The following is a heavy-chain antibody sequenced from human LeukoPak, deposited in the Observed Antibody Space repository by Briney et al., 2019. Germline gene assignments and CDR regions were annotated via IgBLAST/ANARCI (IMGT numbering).Heavy chain of an antibody. CDR2: INHSGST. V-gene: IGHV4-34*01. D-gene: IGHD2-2*01. J-gene: IGHJ4*02. CDR3: ARGKVDNIVVVPAAMEVDY. CDR1: GGSCSGYY. Sequence: PSETLSLTCAVYGGSCSGYYRSWIRQPPGKGLEWIGEINHSGSTNYNPSLKSRVTISVDTSKNQFSLKLSSVTAADTAVYYCARGKVDNIVVVPAAMEVDYWGQGTLVTVSS.